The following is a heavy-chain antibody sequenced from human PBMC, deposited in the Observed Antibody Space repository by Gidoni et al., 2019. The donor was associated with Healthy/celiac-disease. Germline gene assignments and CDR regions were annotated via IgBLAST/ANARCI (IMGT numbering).Heavy chain of an antibody. D-gene: IGHD6-19*01. CDR2: IDWDDDK. J-gene: IGHJ4*02. CDR1: GFSLSTSGMC. V-gene: IGHV2-70*15. CDR3: ARRMIGGWHFDY. Sequence: QVTLRESGPALVKPTQTLTLTCTFSGFSLSTSGMCVSWIRQPPGKALEWLARIDWDDDKYYSTSLKTRLTISKDTSKNQVVLTMTNMDPVDTATYYCARRMIGGWHFDYWGQGTLVTVSS.